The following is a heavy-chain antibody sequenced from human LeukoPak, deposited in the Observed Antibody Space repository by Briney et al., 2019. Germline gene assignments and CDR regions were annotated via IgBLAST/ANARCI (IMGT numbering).Heavy chain of an antibody. D-gene: IGHD3-10*01. J-gene: IGHJ4*02. V-gene: IGHV3-9*01. CDR3: AKGEGYYGSGSYPS. CDR2: ISWNSGSI. CDR1: GFTFDDYA. Sequence: GRSLRLSCGASGFTFDDYAMHWVRQAPGKGLEWVSGISWNSGSIGYADSVKGRFTISRDNAKNSLYLQMNSLRAEDTALYYCAKGEGYYGSGSYPSWGQGTLVTVSS.